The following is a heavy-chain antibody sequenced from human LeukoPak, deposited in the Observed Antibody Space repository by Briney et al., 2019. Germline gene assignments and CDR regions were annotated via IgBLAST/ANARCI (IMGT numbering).Heavy chain of an antibody. CDR3: ARVGYTGTKYYFDY. J-gene: IGHJ4*02. D-gene: IGHD2-8*01. CDR2: IYYSGST. Sequence: SETLSLTCTVSGGSISSSSCCWGWVRQPPGKGLEWIGSIYYSGSTYYNPSLKSRVTISVDTSKNQLSLKLSSVTAADTAVYYCARVGYTGTKYYFDYWGQGTLVTVSS. CDR1: GGSISSSSCC. V-gene: IGHV4-39*07.